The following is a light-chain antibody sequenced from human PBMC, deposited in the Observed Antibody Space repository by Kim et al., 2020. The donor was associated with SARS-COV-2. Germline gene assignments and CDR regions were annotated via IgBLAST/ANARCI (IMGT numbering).Light chain of an antibody. CDR3: QQFGSLPWT. J-gene: IGKJ1*01. CDR2: GAS. V-gene: IGKV3-20*01. CDR1: QSLGNSY. Sequence: EVVLTQSPGTLSLSPGERATLSCRASQSLGNSYLAWYQQRPGQAPRLLIYGASNRATGIPDRFGGSGSGTDFTLTISRLEPEDFVVYFCQQFGSLPWTFGRGTKVDIK.